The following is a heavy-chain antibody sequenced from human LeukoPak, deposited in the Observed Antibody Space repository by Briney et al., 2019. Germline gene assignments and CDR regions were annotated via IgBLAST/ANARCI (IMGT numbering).Heavy chain of an antibody. J-gene: IGHJ5*02. D-gene: IGHD6-19*01. CDR2: INPNSGNT. CDR1: GYTFTGYY. V-gene: IGHV1-8*02. Sequence: ASVKVSCKASGYTFTGYYMHWVRQAPGQGLEWMGWINPNSGNTGYAQKFQGRVTMTRNTSISTAYMELSSLRSEDTAVYYCARGREVKGYSSGWRHYNWFDPWGQGTLVTVSS. CDR3: ARGREVKGYSSGWRHYNWFDP.